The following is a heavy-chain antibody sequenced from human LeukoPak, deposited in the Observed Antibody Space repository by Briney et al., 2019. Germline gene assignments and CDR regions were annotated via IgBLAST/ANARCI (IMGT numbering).Heavy chain of an antibody. CDR3: ARGPGVGINADS. J-gene: IGHJ4*02. V-gene: IGHV4-30-2*01. Sequence: PSETLSLTCTVSGGSISSGGYYWSWIRQPPGKGLEWIGYIYHSGRTDYNSSLKSRVTMSVDRSKNQFSLKLNSVTAADTAVYYCARGPGVGINADSWGQGTLVTVSS. CDR2: IYHSGRT. D-gene: IGHD3-10*01. CDR1: GGSISSGGYY.